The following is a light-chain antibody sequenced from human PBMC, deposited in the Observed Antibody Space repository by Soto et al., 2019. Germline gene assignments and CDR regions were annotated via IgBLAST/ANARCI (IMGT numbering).Light chain of an antibody. Sequence: EIVLTQSPGTLSLSPGERATLSCRASQSVSSSSLAWYQQRPGQAPRLLIYGASSRATGITDRFSGSGSGTDFPLTISRLEPEDFAVYFCEQYGSSPRKFGQGTKVEV. CDR1: QSVSSSS. J-gene: IGKJ1*01. CDR2: GAS. V-gene: IGKV3-20*01. CDR3: EQYGSSPRK.